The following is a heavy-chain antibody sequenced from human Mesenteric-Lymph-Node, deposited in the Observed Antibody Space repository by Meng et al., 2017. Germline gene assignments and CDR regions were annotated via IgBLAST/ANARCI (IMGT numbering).Heavy chain of an antibody. CDR3: AKEDRY. D-gene: IGHD1-14*01. J-gene: IGHJ4*02. CDR2: ISYNGGSA. V-gene: IGHV3-23*01. Sequence: GESLKISCGASRFTFSTYAMSWVRQAPGKGLEWVAAISYNGGSAYHADSVKGRFTISRDNSKNTLYLQMNSLRAEDTAVYYCAKEDRYWGQGTLVTVSS. CDR1: RFTFSTYA.